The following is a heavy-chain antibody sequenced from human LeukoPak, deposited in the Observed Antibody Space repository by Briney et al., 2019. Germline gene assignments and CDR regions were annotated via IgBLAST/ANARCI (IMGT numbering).Heavy chain of an antibody. CDR1: GGSISSSSYY. CDR3: ARAWNQYYYDSSGYYSPDAFDI. D-gene: IGHD3-22*01. Sequence: SETLSLTCTVSGGSISSSSYYWGWIRQPPGKGLEWIGSIYYSGSTYYNPSLKSRVTISVDTSKNQFSLKLSSVTAADTAVYYCARAWNQYYYDSSGYYSPDAFDIWGQGTMVTVSS. J-gene: IGHJ3*02. V-gene: IGHV4-39*01. CDR2: IYYSGST.